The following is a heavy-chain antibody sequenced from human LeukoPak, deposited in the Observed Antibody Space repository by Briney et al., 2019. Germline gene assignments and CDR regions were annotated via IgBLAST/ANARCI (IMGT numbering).Heavy chain of an antibody. CDR2: IIPIFGTA. J-gene: IGHJ6*03. CDR3: ARDRGYSYGYGSYYYYYMDV. Sequence: SVKVSCKASGGTFSSYAISWVRQAPGQGLEWMGGIIPIFGTANYAQKFQGRVTITADKSTSTAYMELSSLRSEDTAVYYCARDRGYSYGYGSYYYYYMDVWGKGTTVTVSS. V-gene: IGHV1-69*06. CDR1: GGTFSSYA. D-gene: IGHD5-18*01.